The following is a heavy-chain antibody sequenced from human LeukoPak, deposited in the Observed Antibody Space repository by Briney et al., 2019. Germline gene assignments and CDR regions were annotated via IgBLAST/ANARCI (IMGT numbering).Heavy chain of an antibody. CDR1: GFTFSSYE. CDR2: ISSSGSTI. V-gene: IGHV3-48*03. J-gene: IGHJ4*02. D-gene: IGHD5-12*01. CDR3: ARRSSYLPRAWLKRGYYFDY. Sequence: GGSLRLSCAASGFTFSSYEMNWVRQAPGKGLEWVSYISSSGSTIYYADSVKGRFTISRDNAKNSLYLQMNSLRAEDTAVYYCARRSSYLPRAWLKRGYYFDYWGQGTLVTVPS.